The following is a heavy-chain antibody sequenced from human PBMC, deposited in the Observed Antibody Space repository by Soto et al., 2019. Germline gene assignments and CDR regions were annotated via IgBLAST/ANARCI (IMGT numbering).Heavy chain of an antibody. CDR3: TRGTATGRDFDY. CDR1: GFTFSDRY. D-gene: IGHD2-21*02. V-gene: IGHV3-72*01. J-gene: IGHJ4*02. CDR2: SRNKANSYTT. Sequence: EVHLVESGGGLVQPGGSLRLSCAASGFTFSDRYMDWVRQAPGKGLEWVGRSRNKANSYTTEYAASVKGRFTISRDESKNSLYLQMDSLKTEDTAAYYCTRGTATGRDFDYWGQGTLVTVSS.